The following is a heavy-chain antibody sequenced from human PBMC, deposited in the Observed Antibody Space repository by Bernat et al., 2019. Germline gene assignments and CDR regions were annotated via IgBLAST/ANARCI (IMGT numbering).Heavy chain of an antibody. CDR3: KTGWFGVFDH. D-gene: IGHD3-10*01. J-gene: IGHJ4*02. CDR2: IKSKTDGGAT. CDR1: GFTFSNAW. Sequence: EVQLVESGGGLVKPGGSLRLSCAASGFTFSNAWINWVRQAPGKGLEWVGRIKSKTDGGATDYAAPVKGRFSISRDDSKNTLYLQMNSLKTEDTAVYYCKTGWFGVFDHWGQGTLVTVSS. V-gene: IGHV3-15*07.